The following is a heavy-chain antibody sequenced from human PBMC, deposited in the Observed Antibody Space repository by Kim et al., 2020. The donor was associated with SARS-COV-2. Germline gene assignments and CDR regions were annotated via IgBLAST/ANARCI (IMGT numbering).Heavy chain of an antibody. Sequence: LKSRVTISVDTSKNQFSLKLSSVTAADTAVYYCARDTGIMVRGPNGWFDPWGQGTLVTVSS. J-gene: IGHJ5*02. CDR3: ARDTGIMVRGPNGWFDP. D-gene: IGHD3-10*01. V-gene: IGHV4-59*01.